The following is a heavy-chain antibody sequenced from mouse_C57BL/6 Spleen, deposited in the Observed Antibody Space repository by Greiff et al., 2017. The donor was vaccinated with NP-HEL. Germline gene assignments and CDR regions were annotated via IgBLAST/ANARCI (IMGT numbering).Heavy chain of an antibody. CDR3: ARPFINTVVAPYFDY. CDR2: ISSGSSTI. CDR1: GFTFSDYG. D-gene: IGHD1-1*01. Sequence: EVQLVESGGGLVKPGGSLKLSCAASGFTFSDYGMHWVRQAPEKGLEWVAYISSGSSTIYYADTVKGRFTISRDNAKNTLFLQMTSLRSEDTAMYYCARPFINTVVAPYFDYWGQGTTLTVSS. V-gene: IGHV5-17*01. J-gene: IGHJ2*01.